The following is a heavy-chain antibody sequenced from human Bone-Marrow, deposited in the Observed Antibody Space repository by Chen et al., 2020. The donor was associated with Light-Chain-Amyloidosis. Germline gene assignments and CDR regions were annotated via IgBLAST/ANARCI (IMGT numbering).Heavy chain of an antibody. Sequence: EMQLVESGGGLVQPCMSLTLSCAASGFRFENFAMHWVRQAPGKGLEWCSSITWNNETLNYVDSVKGRFIISRDNAKSSLYLQMNSPRPEDTALYFCAKDSVLSGVPEYYFDFWGQGALVAVSS. V-gene: IGHV3-9*01. CDR3: AKDSVLSGVPEYYFDF. D-gene: IGHD3-10*01. J-gene: IGHJ4*02. CDR2: ITWNNETL. CDR1: GFRFENFA.